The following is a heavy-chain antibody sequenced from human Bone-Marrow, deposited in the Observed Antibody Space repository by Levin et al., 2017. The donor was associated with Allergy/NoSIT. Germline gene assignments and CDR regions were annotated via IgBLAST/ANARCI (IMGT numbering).Heavy chain of an antibody. V-gene: IGHV1-69*02. J-gene: IGHJ4*02. CDR3: STTVTPSGWGPFDN. CDR1: GGTFSSDS. Sequence: SVKVSCKASGGTFSSDSVSWVRQAPGQGLEWMGRIIPILGKPTYGQKFQGRVTITADKSTRTVYLELSSLKSDDTAMYYCSTTVTPSGWGPFDNWGQGTLVTVSS. CDR2: IIPILGKP. D-gene: IGHD4-17*01.